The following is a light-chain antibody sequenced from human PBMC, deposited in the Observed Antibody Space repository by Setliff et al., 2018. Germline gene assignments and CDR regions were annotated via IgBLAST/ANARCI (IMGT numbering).Light chain of an antibody. CDR1: SGSIASNY. V-gene: IGLV6-57*01. CDR3: QSFEV. CDR2: EDN. Sequence: NFMLTQPHSVSESPGKTVTISCTRSSGSIASNYVQWYQQRPGSSPTTVVYEDNQRPSGVPDRFSGSIDGSSNSASLTISGLKTEDEADYYCQSFEVFGGGTQLTVL. J-gene: IGLJ2*01.